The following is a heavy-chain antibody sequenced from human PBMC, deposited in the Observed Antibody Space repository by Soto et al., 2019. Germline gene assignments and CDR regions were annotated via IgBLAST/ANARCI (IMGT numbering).Heavy chain of an antibody. J-gene: IGHJ4*02. CDR2: IWYDGSNK. V-gene: IGHV3-33*01. Sequence: QVQLVESGGGVGQPGKSLRLSCAASGFTFSTYGMHWVRQAPGKGLEWVAVIWYDGSNKYHGDSLKGRFTISRDNSKNTLYLQLNTLRAEDTAVYYCWREGALGDTSVVDYWGLGTLVTVSS. CDR1: GFTFSTYG. CDR3: WREGALGDTSVVDY. D-gene: IGHD5-18*01.